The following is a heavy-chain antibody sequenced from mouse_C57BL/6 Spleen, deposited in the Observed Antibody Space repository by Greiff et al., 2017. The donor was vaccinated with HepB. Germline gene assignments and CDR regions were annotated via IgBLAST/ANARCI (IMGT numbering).Heavy chain of an antibody. J-gene: IGHJ4*01. Sequence: QVQLQQPGAELVMPGASVKLSCKASGYTFTSYWMHWVKQRPGQGLEWIGEIDPSDSYTNYNQKFKGKSTLTVDKSSSTAYMQLSSLTSEDSAVYYCARGGLGLLLYAMDYWGQGTSVTVSS. CDR3: ARGGLGLLLYAMDY. CDR2: IDPSDSYT. CDR1: GYTFTSYW. D-gene: IGHD1-1*01. V-gene: IGHV1-69*01.